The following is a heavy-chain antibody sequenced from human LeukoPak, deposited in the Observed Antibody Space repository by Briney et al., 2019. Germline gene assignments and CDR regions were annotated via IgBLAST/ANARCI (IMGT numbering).Heavy chain of an antibody. J-gene: IGHJ4*02. Sequence: PGGSLRLSCAASGFTFSSYWMSWVRQAPGKGLEWVANIKQDGSEKYYVDSVKGRFTISRDNAKNSLYLQMNSLRAEDTAVYYCARGTYYYDSSGYYWDYWGQGTLVTVSS. CDR1: GFTFSSYW. V-gene: IGHV3-7*01. CDR2: IKQDGSEK. CDR3: ARGTYYYDSSGYYWDY. D-gene: IGHD3-22*01.